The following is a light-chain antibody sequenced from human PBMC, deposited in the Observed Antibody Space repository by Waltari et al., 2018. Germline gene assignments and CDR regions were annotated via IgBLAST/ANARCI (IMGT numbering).Light chain of an antibody. V-gene: IGLV2-14*01. Sequence: QSALTQPASVSGSPGQSITISCTGTSSDVGGYEYVSWYQKYPGKAPKLMIYEVRNRPSGVSNRFSGSKSGNTASLTISGLQAEDEADYYCSSVTRSSTWVFGGGTKLTVL. CDR1: SSDVGGYEY. CDR3: SSVTRSSTWV. J-gene: IGLJ3*02. CDR2: EVR.